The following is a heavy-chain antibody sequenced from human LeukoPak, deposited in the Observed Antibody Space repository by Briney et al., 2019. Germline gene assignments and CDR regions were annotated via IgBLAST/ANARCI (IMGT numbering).Heavy chain of an antibody. Sequence: GGSLRLSCAASGFTFSSYAMHWVRQAPGKGLEWVAVISYDGSNKYYADSVKGRFTISRDNSENTLYLQMNSLRAEDTAVYYCARDRYDSSGLDYWGQGTLVTVSS. CDR3: ARDRYDSSGLDY. V-gene: IGHV3-30-3*01. D-gene: IGHD3-22*01. CDR2: ISYDGSNK. J-gene: IGHJ4*02. CDR1: GFTFSSYA.